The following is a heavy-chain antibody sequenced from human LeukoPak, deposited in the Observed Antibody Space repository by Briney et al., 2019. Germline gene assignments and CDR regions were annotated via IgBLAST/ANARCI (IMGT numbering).Heavy chain of an antibody. D-gene: IGHD2-2*02. CDR2: IIPIFGTA. J-gene: IGHJ4*02. Sequence: GASVKVSCKASGGTFSSCAISWVRQAPGQGLEWMGGIIPIFGTANYAQKFQGRVTITTDESTSTAYMELSSLGSEDTAVYYCAREGYCSSTSCYMGLNYWGQGTLVTVSS. V-gene: IGHV1-69*05. CDR1: GGTFSSCA. CDR3: AREGYCSSTSCYMGLNY.